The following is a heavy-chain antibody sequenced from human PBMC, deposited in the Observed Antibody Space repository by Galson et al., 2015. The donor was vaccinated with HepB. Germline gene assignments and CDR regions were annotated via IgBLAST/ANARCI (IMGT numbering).Heavy chain of an antibody. J-gene: IGHJ5*02. CDR2: ISRSGDST. V-gene: IGHV3-23*01. CDR3: ARDWGIAVAGTWWFDP. CDR1: GFTFSSYG. Sequence: SLRLSCAASGFTFSSYGMSWVRQAPGKGLEWVSAISRSGDSTYYADSVKGRFTISRDNAKNSLYLQMNSLRAEDTAVYYCARDWGIAVAGTWWFDPWGQGTLVTVSS. D-gene: IGHD6-19*01.